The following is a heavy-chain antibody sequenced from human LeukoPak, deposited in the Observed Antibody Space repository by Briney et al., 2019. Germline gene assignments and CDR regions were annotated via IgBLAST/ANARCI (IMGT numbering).Heavy chain of an antibody. CDR2: ITGSADST. Sequence: GGSLRLSCAASGFVFTSHAMTWVRQAPGKGLEWVSTITGSADSTYSADSVKGRFTISRDNSKNTLYLQMTSLRAEDTAIYYCARYKLYSSPFYFYYWGQGALVTVSS. D-gene: IGHD5-12*01. CDR1: GFVFTSHA. V-gene: IGHV3-23*01. CDR3: ARYKLYSSPFYFYY. J-gene: IGHJ4*02.